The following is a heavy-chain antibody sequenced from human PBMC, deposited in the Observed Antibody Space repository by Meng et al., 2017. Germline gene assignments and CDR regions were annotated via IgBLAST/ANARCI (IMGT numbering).Heavy chain of an antibody. V-gene: IGHV3-21*01. D-gene: IGHD5-24*01. CDR1: GFTFSSYS. Sequence: GESLKISCAASGFTFSSYSMNWVRQAPGKGLEWVSSISSSSSYIYYADSVKGRFTISRDNAKNSLYLQMNSLRAEDTAVYYCARVEWGDGYNPWGQGTLVTVSS. CDR3: ARVEWGDGYNP. CDR2: ISSSSSYI. J-gene: IGHJ4*02.